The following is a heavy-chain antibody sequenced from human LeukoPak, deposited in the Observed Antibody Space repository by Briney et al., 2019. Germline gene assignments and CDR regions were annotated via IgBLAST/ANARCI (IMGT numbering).Heavy chain of an antibody. CDR1: GFTFTSHW. V-gene: IGHV3-7*01. CDR3: ARDSTPEGSGWPYFDY. J-gene: IGHJ4*02. D-gene: IGHD6-19*01. Sequence: GGSLRLSGAGSGFTFTSHWMSWVRQAPGKGLEWVANIKQDGSEKYYVDSVKGRFTISRDNAENSLYLQMNSLRVEDTAVYYCARDSTPEGSGWPYFDYWGQGTLVTVSS. CDR2: IKQDGSEK.